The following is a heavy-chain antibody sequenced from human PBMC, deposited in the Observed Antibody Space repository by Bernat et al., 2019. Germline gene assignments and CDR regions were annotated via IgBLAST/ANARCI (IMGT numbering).Heavy chain of an antibody. CDR3: TTVGSGSYSEDYYYYGMDV. CDR2: IKSKTDGGTT. V-gene: IGHV3-15*01. D-gene: IGHD1-26*01. J-gene: IGHJ6*02. Sequence: EVQLVESGGGLVKPGGSLRLSCAASGFTFSNAWMSWVRQAPGKGLELVGRIKSKTDGGTTDYAAPVKGRFTISRDDSKNTLYLQMNSLKTEDTAVYYCTTVGSGSYSEDYYYYGMDVWGQGTTVTVSS. CDR1: GFTFSNAW.